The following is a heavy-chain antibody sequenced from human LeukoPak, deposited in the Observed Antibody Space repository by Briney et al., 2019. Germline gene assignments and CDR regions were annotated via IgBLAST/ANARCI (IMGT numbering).Heavy chain of an antibody. J-gene: IGHJ4*02. CDR1: GFTFSSYA. Sequence: GGSLRLSCAASGFTFSSYAMSWVRQAPGKGLEWVSAISGSGGTAYYADSVKGRFTISRDNSRNTLYLQMNSLRAEDTAVYYCAKKGYYDGSGYYMYYFDHWGQGTLVTVSS. D-gene: IGHD3-22*01. V-gene: IGHV3-23*01. CDR3: AKKGYYDGSGYYMYYFDH. CDR2: ISGSGGTA.